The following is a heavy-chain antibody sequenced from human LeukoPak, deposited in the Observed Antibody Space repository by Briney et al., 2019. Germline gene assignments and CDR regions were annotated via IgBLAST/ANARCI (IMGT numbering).Heavy chain of an antibody. Sequence: PGGSLRLSCAASGFTFSSYGMHWVRQAPGKGLEWVAVIWHDGSNKYYADSVQGRFTISRDSSKNTLYLQMNSLRAEDTAVYYCAKDGDAGTSYYFYYMDVWGKGTTVTVSS. CDR3: AKDGDAGTSYYFYYMDV. D-gene: IGHD7-27*01. J-gene: IGHJ6*03. CDR2: IWHDGSNK. CDR1: GFTFSSYG. V-gene: IGHV3-33*06.